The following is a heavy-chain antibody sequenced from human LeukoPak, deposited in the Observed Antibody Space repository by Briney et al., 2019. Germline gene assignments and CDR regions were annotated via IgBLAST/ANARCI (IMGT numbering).Heavy chain of an antibody. CDR3: ARAQLGYYDRGDAFDI. V-gene: IGHV4-39*07. Sequence: SETLSLTCTVSGGSISSSSYYWGWIRQPPGKGLEWIGSIYYSGSTYYNPSLKSRVTISVDTSKNQFSLKLSSVTAADTAVYYCARAQLGYYDRGDAFDIWGQGTMVTVSS. CDR2: IYYSGST. J-gene: IGHJ3*02. D-gene: IGHD3-22*01. CDR1: GGSISSSSYY.